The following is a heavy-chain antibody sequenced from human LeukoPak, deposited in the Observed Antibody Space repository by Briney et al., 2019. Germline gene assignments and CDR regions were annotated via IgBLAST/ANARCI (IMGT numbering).Heavy chain of an antibody. V-gene: IGHV3-48*04. CDR1: GFTFSSYS. CDR3: ATIAAVDY. CDR2: ISSSSSTI. D-gene: IGHD6-25*01. Sequence: GGSLRLSCAASGFTFSSYSMNWVRQAPGKGLEWVSYISSSSSTIYYADSVKGRFTISRDNAKNSLHLQMNSLRAEDTAVYYCATIAAVDYWGQGTLVTVSS. J-gene: IGHJ4*02.